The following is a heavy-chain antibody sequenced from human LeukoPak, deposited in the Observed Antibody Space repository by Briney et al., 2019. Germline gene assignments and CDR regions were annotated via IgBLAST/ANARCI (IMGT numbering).Heavy chain of an antibody. Sequence: GGSLRLSCATSGSIFTTYGIHWVRQAPGKGLEWVAVISYDGSNEFYTDSVKGRFTMSRDNSKSTLYLQMNSLSSDDTAVYYCARDPQRWQQLPHYWYFDLCGRGTLVIVSS. D-gene: IGHD5-24*01. J-gene: IGHJ2*01. CDR2: ISYDGSNE. CDR1: GSIFTTYG. CDR3: ARDPQRWQQLPHYWYFDL. V-gene: IGHV3-30*03.